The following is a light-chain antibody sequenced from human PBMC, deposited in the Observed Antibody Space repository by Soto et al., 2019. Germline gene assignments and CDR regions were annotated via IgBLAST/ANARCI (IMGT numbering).Light chain of an antibody. J-gene: IGLJ1*01. Sequence: QSVPTQPPSVSGAPGQRVTISCTGSSSNIGAGHDVHWYRQLPGTAPKLLIYGNGNRPSGVPDRFSGSKSGTSATLGITGFQTGDEADYYCGSWDSSLSAYVFATGTKVTVL. V-gene: IGLV1-40*01. CDR2: GNG. CDR1: SSNIGAGHD. CDR3: GSWDSSLSAYV.